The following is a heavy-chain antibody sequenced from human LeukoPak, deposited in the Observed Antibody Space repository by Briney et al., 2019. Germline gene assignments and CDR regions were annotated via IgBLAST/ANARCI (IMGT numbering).Heavy chain of an antibody. D-gene: IGHD3-22*01. CDR1: GGSISSYY. CDR2: IYYSGST. CDR3: ARVATYYYDSSGYYENWFDP. J-gene: IGHJ5*02. V-gene: IGHV4-59*01. Sequence: SETLSLTCTVSGGSISSYYWSWIRQPPGKGLEGIGYIYYSGSTNYNPSLKSRVTISVDTSKNQFSLKLSSVTAADTAVYYCARVATYYYDSSGYYENWFDPWGQGTLVTVSS.